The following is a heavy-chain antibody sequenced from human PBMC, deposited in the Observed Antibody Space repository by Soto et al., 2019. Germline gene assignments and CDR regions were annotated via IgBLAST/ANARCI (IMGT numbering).Heavy chain of an antibody. CDR1: GFTFSRYA. J-gene: IGHJ6*02. V-gene: IGHV3-30-3*01. CDR2: ISYDGSNK. Sequence: SLRLSLASSGFTFSRYAMHRVRQPPGKGLEWVAVISYDGSNKYYADYVKGRFTISTDNYKNTLYLQMNSLRDEDMAVYYCARELDEDYYYYYGMDVWGQGTTVTVSS. CDR3: ARELDEDYYYYYGMDV.